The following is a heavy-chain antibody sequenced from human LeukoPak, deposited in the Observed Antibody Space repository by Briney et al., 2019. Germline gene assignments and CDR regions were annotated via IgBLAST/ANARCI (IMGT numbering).Heavy chain of an antibody. Sequence: GGSLRLSCAASGFTFSSYAMHWVRQAPGKGLEWVAVISYDGSNKYYADSVKGRFTISRDNSKNTLYLQMNSLRAEDTAVYYCANSGYYVAVDYWGQGTLVTVSS. CDR1: GFTFSSYA. D-gene: IGHD3-22*01. J-gene: IGHJ4*02. CDR3: ANSGYYVAVDY. V-gene: IGHV3-30-3*01. CDR2: ISYDGSNK.